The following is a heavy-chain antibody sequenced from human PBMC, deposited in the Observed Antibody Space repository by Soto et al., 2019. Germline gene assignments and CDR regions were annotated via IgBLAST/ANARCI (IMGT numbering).Heavy chain of an antibody. CDR2: VYYSGST. CDR3: ARDKVNIGVDGTHYFYGMAV. J-gene: IGHJ6*02. Sequence: QVQLQESGPGLVKPSETLSLTCTVSGGSISSYYWSWIRQPPGKGLEWIGYVYYSGSTRDNPSLKSRVTISVDTYTNPFSLKLSSVTAADTAVYYCARDKVNIGVDGTHYFYGMAVWGQGTTVTVSS. D-gene: IGHD6-19*01. V-gene: IGHV4-59*01. CDR1: GGSISSYY.